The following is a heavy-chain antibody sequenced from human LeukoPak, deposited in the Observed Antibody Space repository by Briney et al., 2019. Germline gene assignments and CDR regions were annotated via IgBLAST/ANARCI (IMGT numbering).Heavy chain of an antibody. Sequence: GGSLRLSYSASGFNFNTYWIHWVRQGTGKGLVWVPRISTDGTTTSYADPVKGRFTISRDNAKNTLYLQMNSLRAEDTAVYYCARAGQGFDSWGQETLVTVSS. CDR3: ARAGQGFDS. CDR2: ISTDGTTT. J-gene: IGHJ5*01. CDR1: GFNFNTYW. V-gene: IGHV3-74*01.